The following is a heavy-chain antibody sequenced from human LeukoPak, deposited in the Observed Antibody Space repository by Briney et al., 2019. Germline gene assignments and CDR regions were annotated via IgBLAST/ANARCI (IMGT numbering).Heavy chain of an antibody. CDR3: ARGEDYGDYFDY. J-gene: IGHJ4*02. Sequence: GGSLRLSCAASGFTVSSNYMSWVRQAPGKGLEWVSVFYSVSSTYYADSVKGRFTISRDNSKNTLYLQMNSLRAEDTAVYCCARGEDYGDYFDYWGQGTLVTVSS. D-gene: IGHD4-17*01. V-gene: IGHV3-53*01. CDR1: GFTVSSNY. CDR2: FYSVSST.